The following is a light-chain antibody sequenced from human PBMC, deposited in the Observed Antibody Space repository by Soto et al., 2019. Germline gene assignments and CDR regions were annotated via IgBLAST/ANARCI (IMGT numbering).Light chain of an antibody. CDR3: QQYFNWPPYT. Sequence: EIVMTQSPATLSLSPGERATLSCRASQSVSSNLAWYQQKPGQAPRLLIYGASTRATGITARFSGSGSGTEFTLTISSLQSADFAVYYCQQYFNWPPYTFGQGTKLEI. CDR2: GAS. V-gene: IGKV3-15*01. J-gene: IGKJ2*01. CDR1: QSVSSN.